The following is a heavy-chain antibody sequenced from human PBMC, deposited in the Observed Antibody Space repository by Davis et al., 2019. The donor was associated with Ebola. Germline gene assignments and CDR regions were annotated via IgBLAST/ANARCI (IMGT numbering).Heavy chain of an antibody. V-gene: IGHV1-24*01. D-gene: IGHD4-11*01. J-gene: IGHJ4*02. CDR3: ASTYY. Sequence: AASVKVSCKVSGYTLTDLSIHWVRQAPGKGLEWMGGFDPEDGETIYAQKFQDRFTMTEDKSTNTAYMELSSLRSEDTAIYYCASTYYWGQGTLVTVSS. CDR1: GYTLTDLS. CDR2: FDPEDGET.